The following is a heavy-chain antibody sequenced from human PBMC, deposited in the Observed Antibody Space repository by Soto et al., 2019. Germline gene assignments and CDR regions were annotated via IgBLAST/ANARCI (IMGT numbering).Heavy chain of an antibody. V-gene: IGHV3-48*02. CDR2: ISSSSSTI. D-gene: IGHD3-10*01. CDR3: ARSTITMVRGVIDFDY. J-gene: IGHJ4*02. CDR1: GFTFSSYS. Sequence: GGSLRLSCAASGFTFSSYSMNWVRQAPGKGLEWVSYISSSSSTIYYADSVKGRFTISRDNAKNSLYLKMNSLRDEDTAVYYCARSTITMVRGVIDFDYWGQGTLVTVSS.